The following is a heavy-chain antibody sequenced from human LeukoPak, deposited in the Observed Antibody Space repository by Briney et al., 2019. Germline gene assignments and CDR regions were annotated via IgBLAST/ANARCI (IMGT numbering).Heavy chain of an antibody. CDR1: GYTFTGYY. Sequence: GSVKVSCKASGYTFTGYYMRWVRQAPGQGLEWMGWINPNSGGTNYAQKFQGRVTMTRDTSISTAYMELSRLRSDDTAVYYCARAEYTIRDFDYWGQGTLVTVSS. CDR3: ARAEYTIRDFDY. V-gene: IGHV1-2*02. J-gene: IGHJ4*02. CDR2: INPNSGGT. D-gene: IGHD6-6*01.